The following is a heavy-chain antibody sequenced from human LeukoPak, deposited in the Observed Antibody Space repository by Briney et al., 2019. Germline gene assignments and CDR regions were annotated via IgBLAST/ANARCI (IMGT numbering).Heavy chain of an antibody. V-gene: IGHV1-2*06. CDR1: GYTFTGYY. CDR2: INPNSGGT. CDR3: ASRSLYDFWSGYSY. D-gene: IGHD3-3*01. Sequence: ASVKVSCKASGYTFTGYYMHWVRQAPGQGLEWMGRINPNSGGTNYAQKFQGRVTMTRDTSISTAYMELSRLRSDDTAVYYCASRSLYDFWSGYSYWGQGTLVTVSS. J-gene: IGHJ4*02.